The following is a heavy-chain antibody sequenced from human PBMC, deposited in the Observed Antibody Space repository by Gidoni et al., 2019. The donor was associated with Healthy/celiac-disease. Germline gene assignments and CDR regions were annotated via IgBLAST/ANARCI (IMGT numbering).Heavy chain of an antibody. CDR3: ARDVCSSTSCYVNGIAAAGGWFDP. CDR1: GFTFSSHR. D-gene: IGHD2-2*01. CDR2: ISSSSSYI. J-gene: IGHJ5*02. V-gene: IGHV3-21*01. Sequence: EVQLVESGGGLVKPGGSLRLSCAASGFTFSSHRMNWVRPAPGKGLEWVSSISSSSSYIYYADAVKGRFTISRDNAKNSLYLQMNSLRAEDTAVYYCARDVCSSTSCYVNGIAAAGGWFDPWGQGTLVTVSS.